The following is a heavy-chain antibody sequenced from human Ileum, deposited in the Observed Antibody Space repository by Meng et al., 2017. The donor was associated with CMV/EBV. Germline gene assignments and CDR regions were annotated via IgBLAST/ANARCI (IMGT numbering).Heavy chain of an antibody. Sequence: FIFGNYAMNWFRQAPGKGLEWLSLIWGNGGKTYYVDSVEGRFTISRDNSKDTVSLQINNLRAEDTAVYYCGKGRSLVSPTSRSVDYWGQGIAVTVSS. D-gene: IGHD2-8*01. CDR3: GKGRSLVSPTSRSVDY. J-gene: IGHJ4*02. CDR1: FIFGNYA. V-gene: IGHV3-23*01. CDR2: IWGNGGKT.